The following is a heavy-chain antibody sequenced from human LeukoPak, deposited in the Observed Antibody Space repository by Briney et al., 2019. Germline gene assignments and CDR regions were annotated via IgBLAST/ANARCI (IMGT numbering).Heavy chain of an antibody. CDR3: ARIFTILASFDP. CDR1: GGSISSSSYY. J-gene: IGHJ5*02. Sequence: SETLSLTCTVSGGSISSSSYYWGWIRQPPGKGLEWIGSIYYSGSTNYNPSLKSRVTISVDKSKNQFSLKLSSVTAADTAVYYCARIFTILASFDPWGQGTLVTVSS. D-gene: IGHD3-3*01. CDR2: IYYSGST. V-gene: IGHV4-39*07.